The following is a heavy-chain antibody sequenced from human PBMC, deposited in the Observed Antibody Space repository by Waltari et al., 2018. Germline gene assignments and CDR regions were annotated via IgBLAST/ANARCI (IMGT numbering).Heavy chain of an antibody. CDR2: IYYSGST. V-gene: IGHV4-31*03. CDR1: GCSISSGGYY. CDR3: ARDLLRVGTRGSYFDY. D-gene: IGHD1-26*01. J-gene: IGHJ4*02. Sequence: QVQLQESGPGLVKPSQTLSLTCTVSGCSISSGGYYWSWIRQHPGKGLEWIGYIYYSGSTYYNPSLKSRVTISVDTSKNQFSLKLSSVTAADTAVYYCARDLLRVGTRGSYFDYWGQGTLVTVSS.